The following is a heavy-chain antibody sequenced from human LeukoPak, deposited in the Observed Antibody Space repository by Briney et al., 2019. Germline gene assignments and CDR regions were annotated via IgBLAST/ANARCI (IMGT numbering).Heavy chain of an antibody. V-gene: IGHV3-21*01. CDR1: GFTFSSYN. CDR2: ISSSSSYT. J-gene: IGHJ4*02. Sequence: GGSLRLSCAASGFTFSSYNMKWVRQAPGKGLEWVSSISSSSSYTNYADSVKGRFTISRDNAKNSLYLQMNSLRAEDTAVYYCARNSGYDYLDYWGQGTLVTVSS. CDR3: ARNSGYDYLDY. D-gene: IGHD5-12*01.